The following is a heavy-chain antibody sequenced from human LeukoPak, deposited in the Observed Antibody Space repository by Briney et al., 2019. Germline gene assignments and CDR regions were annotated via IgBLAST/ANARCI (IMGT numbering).Heavy chain of an antibody. Sequence: PGGSLRLSCAASGFTFSTYWMTWVRQAPGKGLEWVANINQDGSQKYYVDSGKGRFTISRDNTKNSLYLQMNSLRAEDTAVYYCAKEEGYYYDSGGYYVEYFQHWGQGTLVTVSS. CDR1: GFTFSTYW. V-gene: IGHV3-7*01. D-gene: IGHD3-22*01. J-gene: IGHJ1*01. CDR2: INQDGSQK. CDR3: AKEEGYYYDSGGYYVEYFQH.